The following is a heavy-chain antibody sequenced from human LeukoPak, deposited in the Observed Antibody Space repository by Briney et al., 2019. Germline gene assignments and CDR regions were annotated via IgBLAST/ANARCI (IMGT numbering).Heavy chain of an antibody. CDR2: IIPTFDTA. Sequence: ASVKVSCKDSGGTFSSYAISWVRRAPGQGLEWMGRIIPTFDTAIYAQKFQGRLTITTDESRNTAYIDLSSLRSEDTAVYYCAREGDFCTTTTCYYYFDYWGQGTLVTVSS. CDR1: GGTFSSYA. V-gene: IGHV1-69*05. CDR3: AREGDFCTTTTCYYYFDY. D-gene: IGHD2-2*01. J-gene: IGHJ4*02.